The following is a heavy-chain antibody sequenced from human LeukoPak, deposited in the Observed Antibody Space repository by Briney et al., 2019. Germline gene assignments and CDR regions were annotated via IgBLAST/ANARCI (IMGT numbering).Heavy chain of an antibody. CDR3: AKRGGSSTSAYYFDY. CDR1: GFTFSSYA. Sequence: GGSLRLSCAASGFTFSSYAMSWVRQAPGKGLERVSGISGSGSSTYYADSVKGRFTISRDNSKNTLYLQMNCLRAEDTAVYYCAKRGGSSTSAYYFDYWGQGTLVTVSS. J-gene: IGHJ4*02. V-gene: IGHV3-23*01. CDR2: ISGSGSST. D-gene: IGHD3-16*01.